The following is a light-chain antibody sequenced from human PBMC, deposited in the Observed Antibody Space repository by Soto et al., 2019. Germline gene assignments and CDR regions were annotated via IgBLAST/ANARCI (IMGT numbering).Light chain of an antibody. CDR3: QSYDSSLSSYV. V-gene: IGLV1-40*01. Sequence: QSVLTQPPSVSGAPGQRVTISCTGSSSNIGAGYDVHWYQQLPGTAPKLLIYGNSNRPSGVPDRFSGSKSGTSASLAIAGLKAEDEYDYYCQSYDSSLSSYVFGTGTKLTVL. CDR2: GNS. CDR1: SSNIGAGYD. J-gene: IGLJ1*01.